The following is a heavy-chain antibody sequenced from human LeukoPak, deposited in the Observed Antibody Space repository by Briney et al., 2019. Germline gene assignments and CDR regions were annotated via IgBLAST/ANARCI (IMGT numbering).Heavy chain of an antibody. CDR1: SGSFSGYY. Sequence: SETLSLTCAIYSGSFSGYYWNWIRQPPGKGLEWIGEINHSGFTNYNPSLNSRVTMSVDMSKNQFSLNLTSVTAADTAVYYCAASGWTPGLDYWGQGTPVTVSS. CDR3: AASGWTPGLDY. V-gene: IGHV4-34*01. CDR2: INHSGFT. D-gene: IGHD6-19*01. J-gene: IGHJ4*02.